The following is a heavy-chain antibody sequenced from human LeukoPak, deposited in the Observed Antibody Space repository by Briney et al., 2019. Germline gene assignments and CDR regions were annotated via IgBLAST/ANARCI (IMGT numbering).Heavy chain of an antibody. CDR2: IYYGGST. D-gene: IGHD3-10*01. Sequence: SETLSLTCTVSGYSISSGYYWGWIRQPPGKGLEWIGYIYYGGSTNYNPSLKSRVTISLDTSKNQFSLKLSSVTAADTAVYYCARGKPPSITMVRGVRRTHWFDPWGQGILITVSS. J-gene: IGHJ5*02. CDR1: GYSISSGYY. V-gene: IGHV4-61*01. CDR3: ARGKPPSITMVRGVRRTHWFDP.